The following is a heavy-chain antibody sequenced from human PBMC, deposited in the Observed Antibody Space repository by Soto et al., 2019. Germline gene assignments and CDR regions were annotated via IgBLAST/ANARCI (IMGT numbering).Heavy chain of an antibody. CDR3: AKDPHGVVAAIYYYYGMDV. D-gene: IGHD2-15*01. V-gene: IGHV3-30*18. CDR1: GFTFSSYG. CDR2: ISYDGSNK. Sequence: QVQLVESGGGVVQPGRSLRLSCAASGFTFSSYGMHWVRQAPGKGLEWVAVISYDGSNKYYADSVKGRFTISRDNSKNTLYLQMNSLRAEDTAVYYCAKDPHGVVAAIYYYYGMDVWGQGTTVTVSS. J-gene: IGHJ6*02.